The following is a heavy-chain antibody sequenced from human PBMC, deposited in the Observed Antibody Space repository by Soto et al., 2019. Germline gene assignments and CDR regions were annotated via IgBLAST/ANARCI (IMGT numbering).Heavy chain of an antibody. V-gene: IGHV1-3*01. CDR3: AREIVVAKVGAFDI. CDR1: GYTFTSYA. D-gene: IGHD3-22*01. CDR2: INAGNGNT. Sequence: EASVKVSCKVSGYTFTSYAMHWVRQAPGQRLEWMGWINAGNGNTKYSQKFQGRVTITRDTSASTAYMELSSLRSEDTAVYYCAREIVVAKVGAFDIWGKGQWSP. J-gene: IGHJ3*02.